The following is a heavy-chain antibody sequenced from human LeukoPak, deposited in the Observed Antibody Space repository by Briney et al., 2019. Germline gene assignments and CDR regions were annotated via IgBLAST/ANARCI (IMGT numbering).Heavy chain of an antibody. CDR1: GFTFSSYG. Sequence: GGSLRLSCAASGFTFSSYGMSWVRQAPGKGLEWVSTISAISGSTYFADSVKGRFTISRDNSKNTLYLQMNSLRAEDTAVYYCAKGGYYYYYMDVWGKGTTVTISS. J-gene: IGHJ6*03. CDR2: ISAISGST. CDR3: AKGGYYYYYMDV. V-gene: IGHV3-23*01.